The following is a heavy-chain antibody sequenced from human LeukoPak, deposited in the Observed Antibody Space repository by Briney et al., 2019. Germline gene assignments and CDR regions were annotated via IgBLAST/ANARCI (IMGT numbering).Heavy chain of an antibody. D-gene: IGHD3-9*01. CDR1: GGSIRSYY. CDR2: IYTSGST. J-gene: IGHJ6*02. Sequence: SETLSLTCTVPGGSIRSYYWSWIRQPAGKGLEWIGRIYTSGSTNYNPSLKSRVTRSEDTSKNQFSLKLSSVSAADTAVYFFTKKPAYDMQPGENYYYYGMDVWGQGNTVTVSS. V-gene: IGHV4-4*07. CDR3: TKKPAYDMQPGENYYYYGMDV.